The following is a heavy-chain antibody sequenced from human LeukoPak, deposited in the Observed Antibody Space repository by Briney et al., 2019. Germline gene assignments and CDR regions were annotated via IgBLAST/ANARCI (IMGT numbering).Heavy chain of an antibody. V-gene: IGHV1-58*02. CDR2: IVVGSGNT. CDR1: GFTFTSSA. CDR3: AAGQWGSVVGVY. D-gene: IGHD1-26*01. J-gene: IGHJ4*02. Sequence: SVKVSCKASGFTFTSSAMQWVRQARGQRLEWIGWIVVGSGNTNYAQKSQERVTITRDMSTSTAYMELSSLRSEDTAVYYCAAGQWGSVVGVYWGQGTLVTVSS.